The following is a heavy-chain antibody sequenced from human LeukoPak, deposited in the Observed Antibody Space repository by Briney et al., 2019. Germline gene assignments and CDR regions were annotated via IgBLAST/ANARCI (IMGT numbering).Heavy chain of an antibody. CDR3: ARHAKDCSGGSCYSLDYYYGMDV. V-gene: IGHV1-3*01. CDR2: ISAGNGNT. Sequence: ASVKVSCKASGYTFISYAIHWVRQAPGQRLEWMGWISAGNGNTKYSQNFQGRVTFISNTSATTAFMELSSLRSEDAAVYYCARHAKDCSGGSCYSLDYYYGMDVWGQGTTVTVSS. J-gene: IGHJ6*02. D-gene: IGHD2-15*01. CDR1: GYTFISYA.